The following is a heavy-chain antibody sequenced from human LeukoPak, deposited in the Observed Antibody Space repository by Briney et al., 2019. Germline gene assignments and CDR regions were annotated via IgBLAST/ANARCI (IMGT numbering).Heavy chain of an antibody. V-gene: IGHV1-3*01. Sequence: ASVKVSCKASGYTFTSYAMHWVRQAPGQRLEWMGWINAGNGNTKYSQKFQGRVTMTRDTSTSTVYMELSSLRSEDTAVYYCARDRPPITIFGVARYYGMDVWGQGTTVTVSS. CDR2: INAGNGNT. J-gene: IGHJ6*02. CDR3: ARDRPPITIFGVARYYGMDV. D-gene: IGHD3-3*01. CDR1: GYTFTSYA.